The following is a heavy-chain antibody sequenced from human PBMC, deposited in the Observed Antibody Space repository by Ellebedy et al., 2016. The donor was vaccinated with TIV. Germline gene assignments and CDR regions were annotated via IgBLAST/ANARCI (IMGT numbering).Heavy chain of an antibody. CDR3: ARDRTPGDGYWVFDY. CDR2: IVGSGA. J-gene: IGHJ4*02. D-gene: IGHD5-18*01. Sequence: GESLKISCAASGISLRSYAMSWVRQAPGKGLEWVSGIVGSGAQKYADSVKGRFTISRDNSKTTVDLQMNSLRAEDTAVYFCARDRTPGDGYWVFDYWGQGTLVTVSS. V-gene: IGHV3-23*01. CDR1: GISLRSYA.